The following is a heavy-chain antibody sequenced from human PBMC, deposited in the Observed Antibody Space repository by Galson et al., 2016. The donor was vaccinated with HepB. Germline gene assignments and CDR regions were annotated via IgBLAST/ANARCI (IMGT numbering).Heavy chain of an antibody. J-gene: IGHJ6*03. D-gene: IGHD5-12*01. CDR1: GGSFSGYY. Sequence: ETLSLTCAVYGGSFSGYYWSWIRQPPGKGLEWIGEINHSGSTNYNPSLKSRVTISVDTSMKQFSLNLKSLTAADTATYYCARGGNSGYGEFDYPKFYMDVWGKGATVTVSS. V-gene: IGHV4-34*01. CDR3: ARGGNSGYGEFDYPKFYMDV. CDR2: INHSGST.